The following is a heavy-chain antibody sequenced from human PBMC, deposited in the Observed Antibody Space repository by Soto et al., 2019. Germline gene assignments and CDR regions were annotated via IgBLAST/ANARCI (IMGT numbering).Heavy chain of an antibody. J-gene: IGHJ4*02. CDR1: GFTFSSYA. CDR3: AKDCRIPLWLRVVYYFDY. D-gene: IGHD5-18*01. V-gene: IGHV3-23*01. CDR2: ISGSGGST. Sequence: EVQLLESGGGLVQPGGSLRLSCAASGFTFSSYAMSWVRQAPGKGLEWVSAISGSGGSTYYADSVKGRFTISRDNSKNTLYLQMNSLRAEDTAVYYCAKDCRIPLWLRVVYYFDYWGQGTLVTVSS.